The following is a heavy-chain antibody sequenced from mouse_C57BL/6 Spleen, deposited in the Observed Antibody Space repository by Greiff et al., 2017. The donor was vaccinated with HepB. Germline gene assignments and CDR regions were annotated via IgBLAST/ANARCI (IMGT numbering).Heavy chain of an antibody. CDR3: ARNSSHLYAMDY. J-gene: IGHJ4*01. CDR2: ISSGSSTI. D-gene: IGHD1-1*01. CDR1: GFTFSDYG. V-gene: IGHV5-17*01. Sequence: EVQLQESGGGLVMPGGSLKLSCAASGFTFSDYGMHWVRQAPEKGLEWVAYISSGSSTIYYADTVKGRFTISRDNAKNTLFLQMTSLRSEDTAMYYCARNSSHLYAMDYWGQGTSVTVSS.